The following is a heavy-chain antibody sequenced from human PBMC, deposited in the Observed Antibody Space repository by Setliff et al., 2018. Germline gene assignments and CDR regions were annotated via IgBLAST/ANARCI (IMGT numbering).Heavy chain of an antibody. Sequence: ASVKVSCKTSGYNFITLGINWVRQAPGQGLEWVGWISPYSDKTDYAQKFQGRVIMTIDSSTTTAYMELKTLRSDDTAVYYCARGRGPDIVVTIPGDYWGQGTQVTVSS. CDR1: GYNFITLG. J-gene: IGHJ4*02. D-gene: IGHD2-15*01. CDR3: ARGRGPDIVVTIPGDY. CDR2: ISPYSDKT. V-gene: IGHV1-18*01.